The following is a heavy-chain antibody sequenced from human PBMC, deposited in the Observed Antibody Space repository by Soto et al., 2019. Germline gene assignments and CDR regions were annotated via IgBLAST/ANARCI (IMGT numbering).Heavy chain of an antibody. CDR1: GFTVSSNY. D-gene: IGHD3-22*01. Sequence: EVQLVESGGGLIQPGGSLRLSCAASGFTVSSNYMSWVRQAPGKGLEWVSVIYSGGSTYYADSVKGRFTISRDNSKNTLYLQMNSLRAEDTAVYYCARDGLVVVAATVTMIVVVIRWGYFQHWGQGTLVTVSS. V-gene: IGHV3-53*01. J-gene: IGHJ1*01. CDR2: IYSGGST. CDR3: ARDGLVVVAATVTMIVVVIRWGYFQH.